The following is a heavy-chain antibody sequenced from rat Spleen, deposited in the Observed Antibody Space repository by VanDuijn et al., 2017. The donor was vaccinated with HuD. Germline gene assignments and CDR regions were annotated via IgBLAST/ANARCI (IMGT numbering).Heavy chain of an antibody. V-gene: IGHV5-7*01. J-gene: IGHJ2*01. CDR3: TRLDYGGSYFDY. CDR1: GFTFSNYY. CDR2: IIYDGSRT. Sequence: EVQLVESGGGLVQPGRSMKLSCAASGFTFSNYYMAWVRQAPKKGLEWVATIIYDGSRTYYRDSVKGRFTVSRDNAKATLYLQMDSLRSEDTATYYCTRLDYGGSYFDYWGQGVMVTVSS. D-gene: IGHD1-11*01.